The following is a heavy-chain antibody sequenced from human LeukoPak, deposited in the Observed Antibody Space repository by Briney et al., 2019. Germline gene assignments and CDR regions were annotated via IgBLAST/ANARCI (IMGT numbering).Heavy chain of an antibody. D-gene: IGHD1-26*01. Sequence: ASVKVSCKASGYTFTGKFIHWVRQAPGQGLEWMGWISAYNGNTNYAQKVQGRVTMTTDTSTSTAYMELRSLRSDDTAVYYCARDPQQLVGATGGGFNFWGQGTLVTVSS. V-gene: IGHV1-18*01. J-gene: IGHJ4*02. CDR3: ARDPQQLVGATGGGFNF. CDR1: GYTFTGKF. CDR2: ISAYNGNT.